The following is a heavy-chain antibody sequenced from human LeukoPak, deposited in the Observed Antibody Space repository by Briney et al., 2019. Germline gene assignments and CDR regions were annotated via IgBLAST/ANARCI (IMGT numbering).Heavy chain of an antibody. V-gene: IGHV4-59*01. CDR3: ARGSIAAAGTEVLSD. D-gene: IGHD6-13*01. J-gene: IGHJ4*02. Sequence: SETLSLTCTVSGGSISSYYWSWIRQPPGKGLEWNGYIFYSGSTNYNPSLKSRVTISVDTSKNQFSLKLSSVTAADTAVYYCARGSIAAAGTEVLSDWGQGTLVTVSS. CDR1: GGSISSYY. CDR2: IFYSGST.